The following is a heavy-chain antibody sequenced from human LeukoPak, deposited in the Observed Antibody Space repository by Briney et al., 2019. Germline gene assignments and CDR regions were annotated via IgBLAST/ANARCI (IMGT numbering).Heavy chain of an antibody. V-gene: IGHV3-23*01. CDR3: AKADYYGSGGYYSFYMDV. J-gene: IGHJ6*03. CDR1: RFTFSSYA. Sequence: GGSLRLSCAASRFTFSSYAMSWVRQAPGKGLEWVSAISGSGGSTYYADSVKGRFTISRDNSKNTLYLQMNSLRAEDTAVYYCAKADYYGSGGYYSFYMDVWGKGTTVTVSS. CDR2: ISGSGGST. D-gene: IGHD3-10*01.